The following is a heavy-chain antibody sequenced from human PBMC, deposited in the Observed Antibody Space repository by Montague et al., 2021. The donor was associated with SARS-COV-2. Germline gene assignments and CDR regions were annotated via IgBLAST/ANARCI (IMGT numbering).Heavy chain of an antibody. CDR1: GGSFSGYY. CDR2: INHSEST. Sequence: SETLSLTCAVYGGSFSGYYWSWIRQPPGKGLEWIGEINHSESTNYNPSXXSRVTISVDTSKNQFSLKLSSVTAADTAVYYRAIPMVRGFSRAFDIWGQGTMVTVSS. J-gene: IGHJ3*02. V-gene: IGHV4-34*01. CDR3: AIPMVRGFSRAFDI. D-gene: IGHD3-10*01.